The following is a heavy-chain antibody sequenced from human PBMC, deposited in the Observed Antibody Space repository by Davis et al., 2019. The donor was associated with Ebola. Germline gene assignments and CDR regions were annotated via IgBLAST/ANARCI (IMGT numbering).Heavy chain of an antibody. CDR3: ARGWLRGYLDY. CDR1: GDSVSRAG. Sequence: HSQNLSLTCAISGDSVSRAGWNWIRQSPSRGLEWLGRTYYKSKWYNDYAVSVKSRITINPDTSKNQFSLQLNSVTPEDTAVYYCARGWLRGYLDYWGQGTLVTVSS. J-gene: IGHJ4*02. V-gene: IGHV6-1*01. D-gene: IGHD3-3*01. CDR2: TYYKSKWYN.